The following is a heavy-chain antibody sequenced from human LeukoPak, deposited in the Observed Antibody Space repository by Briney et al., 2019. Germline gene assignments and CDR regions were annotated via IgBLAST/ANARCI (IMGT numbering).Heavy chain of an antibody. Sequence: QPGGSLRLSCAASGFTFSSYAMSWVRQAPGKGLEWVSAISGSGGSTYCADSVKGRFTISRDNSKNTLYLQMNSLRAEDTAVYYCAKNSAYSYGYYFNYWGQGTLVTVSS. V-gene: IGHV3-23*01. CDR2: ISGSGGST. CDR3: AKNSAYSYGYYFNY. J-gene: IGHJ4*02. CDR1: GFTFSSYA. D-gene: IGHD5-18*01.